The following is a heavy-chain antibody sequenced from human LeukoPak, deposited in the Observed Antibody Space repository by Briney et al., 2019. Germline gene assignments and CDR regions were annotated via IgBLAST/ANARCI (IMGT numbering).Heavy chain of an antibody. D-gene: IGHD3-10*01. CDR3: ARDSLVRGVIDY. Sequence: SETLSLTCTVSGGSISSYYWSWIRQPPGKGLEWIGYIYYSGSTNYNPSLKSRVTISVDTSKNQFSLKLSSVTAADTAVYYRARDSLVRGVIDYWGQGTLVTVSS. J-gene: IGHJ4*02. CDR1: GGSISSYY. CDR2: IYYSGST. V-gene: IGHV4-59*01.